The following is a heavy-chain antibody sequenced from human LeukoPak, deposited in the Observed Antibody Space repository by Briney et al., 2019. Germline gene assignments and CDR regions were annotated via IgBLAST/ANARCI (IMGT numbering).Heavy chain of an antibody. CDR3: ARGQWLRPFDY. Sequence: SQTLSLTCAVSGGSISSGGYSWSWIRQPPGKGLEWIGYIYHSGSTYYNPSLKSLVTISVDRSKNQFSLKLSSVTAADTAVYYCARGQWLRPFDYWGQGTLVTVSS. CDR1: GGSISSGGYS. V-gene: IGHV4-30-2*01. D-gene: IGHD6-19*01. J-gene: IGHJ4*02. CDR2: IYHSGST.